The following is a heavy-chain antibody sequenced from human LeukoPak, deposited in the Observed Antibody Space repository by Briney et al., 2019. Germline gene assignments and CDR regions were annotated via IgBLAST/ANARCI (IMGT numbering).Heavy chain of an antibody. J-gene: IGHJ4*02. V-gene: IGHV4-31*01. D-gene: IGHD3-10*01. CDR3: ARTPSRTRVFDY. CDR1: NGSISSVGYY. CDR2: IYHSGST. Sequence: SETLSLTCTVSNGSISSVGYYWSWIRQHPGKGLEFIGYIYHSGSTYYNPSLKRPITISMDTSENQFSLRLTSVTAADSAIYCCARTPSRTRVFDYWGQGTLVTVSS.